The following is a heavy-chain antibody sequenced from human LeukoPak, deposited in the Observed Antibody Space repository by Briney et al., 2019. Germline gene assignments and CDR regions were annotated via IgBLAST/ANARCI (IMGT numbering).Heavy chain of an antibody. CDR3: ARRRRPDSVVVVAATPYNWFDP. J-gene: IGHJ5*02. V-gene: IGHV4-34*01. CDR2: IYHSGST. D-gene: IGHD2-15*01. CDR1: VGSFCVYY. Sequence: SETLSLTRGLYVGSFCVYYGLGPPAPRGGGGECSVEIYHSGSTNYNPSLKSRVTISVDTSKYQFSLKLSSVPAADTAVYYGARRRRPDSVVVVAATPYNWFDPWGQGTLVTVSS.